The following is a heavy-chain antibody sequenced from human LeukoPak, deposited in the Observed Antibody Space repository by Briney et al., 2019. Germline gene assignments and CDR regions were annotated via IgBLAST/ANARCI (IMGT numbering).Heavy chain of an antibody. V-gene: IGHV4-59*01. CDR2: VHYSGST. Sequence: SETLSLTCTVSGGSISRYYWRWIRQPPEKGLEWIGYVHYSGSTNYNPSLKSRVSTSVDTSKTQFSLKLSSVTAADTAVDYCARWFCGGDCYLDYWGQGTLVTVSS. J-gene: IGHJ4*02. CDR1: GGSISRYY. D-gene: IGHD2-21*02. CDR3: ARWFCGGDCYLDY.